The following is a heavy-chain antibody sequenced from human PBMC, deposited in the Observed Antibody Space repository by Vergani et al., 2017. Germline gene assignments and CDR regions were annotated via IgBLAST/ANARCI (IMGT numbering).Heavy chain of an antibody. V-gene: IGHV3-23*01. CDR2: ISGSGGFT. D-gene: IGHD2-2*02. J-gene: IGHJ6*02. Sequence: EVQLLESGGNLVQPGGSRRLSCAALGFTFTNFAITWVRRAQGGGRDWFSGISGSGGFTYYADSVKGRFTISRDNSKNSLYLQMNSLRAEDTALYYCAKEYCSSTSCYMGGGYYYYGMDVWGQGTTVTVSS. CDR1: GFTFTNFA. CDR3: AKEYCSSTSCYMGGGYYYYGMDV.